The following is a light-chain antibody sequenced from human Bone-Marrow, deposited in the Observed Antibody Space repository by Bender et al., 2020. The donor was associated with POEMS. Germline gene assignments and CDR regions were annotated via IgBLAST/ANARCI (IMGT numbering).Light chain of an antibody. V-gene: IGLV2-14*03. CDR2: DVN. CDR1: STDIGAYNY. Sequence: QSALTQPASMSGSPGQSITISCTGTSTDIGAYNYVAWHQHLPGKAPKLLIFDVNNRPSGVSYRFSASKSATTASLSISGLQAEDEADYYCASFTTSNTVIFGGGTKVTVL. J-gene: IGLJ2*01. CDR3: ASFTTSNTVI.